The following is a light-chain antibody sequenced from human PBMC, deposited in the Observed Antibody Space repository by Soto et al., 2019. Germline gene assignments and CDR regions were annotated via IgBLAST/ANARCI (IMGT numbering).Light chain of an antibody. J-gene: IGKJ2*01. CDR1: QSVSSTL. Sequence: EIVLTQSPGTLSLSPGERATLSCRASQSVSSTLFGWYQQTPGQAPRLLIYSASSRATGIPDRFSGSGSGTDFTLTISRLEPEDFAVYYCHQYGSSTPFTFGQGTKLEIK. CDR2: SAS. V-gene: IGKV3-20*01. CDR3: HQYGSSTPFT.